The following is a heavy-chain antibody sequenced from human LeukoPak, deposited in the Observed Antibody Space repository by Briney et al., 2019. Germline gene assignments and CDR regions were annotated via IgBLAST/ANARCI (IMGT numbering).Heavy chain of an antibody. CDR1: GYIFTNHG. D-gene: IGHD1-26*01. J-gene: IGHJ4*02. CDR3: ARDSGSGNNDY. CDR2: INAANGNI. Sequence: ASVKVSCKASGYIFTNHGIHWVRQAPGQRLECMEWINAANGNIKYSPSFQGRVTLTGDISATTAFMELSSLRSEDAAVYYCARDSGSGNNDYWGQGTLVTVSS. V-gene: IGHV1-3*01.